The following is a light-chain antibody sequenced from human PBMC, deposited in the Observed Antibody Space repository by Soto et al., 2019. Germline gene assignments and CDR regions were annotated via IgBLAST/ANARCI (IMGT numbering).Light chain of an antibody. CDR3: QQYNSYWT. CDR1: QSISSW. J-gene: IGKJ1*01. V-gene: IGKV1-5*03. CDR2: MAS. Sequence: DIQMTQSPSTLSASVGDRVTITCRASQSISSWLAWYQQKPGKAPNLLIYMASSLESGVPSRYSGSGSGTEFTRTISSLQADDSATYYCQQYNSYWTFGQGTKV.